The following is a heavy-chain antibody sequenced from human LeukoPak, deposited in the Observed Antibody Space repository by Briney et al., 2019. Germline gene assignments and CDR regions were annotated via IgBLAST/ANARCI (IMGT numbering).Heavy chain of an antibody. Sequence: ASVKVSCKASGYTFTSYAMNWVRQAPGQGLERMGWINTNTGNPTYAQGFTGRFVFSLDTSVSTAYLQISSLKAEDTAVYYCARKPEDYYGSGSWFDPWGQGTLVTVSS. V-gene: IGHV7-4-1*02. CDR3: ARKPEDYYGSGSWFDP. CDR2: INTNTGNP. CDR1: GYTFTSYA. J-gene: IGHJ5*02. D-gene: IGHD3-10*01.